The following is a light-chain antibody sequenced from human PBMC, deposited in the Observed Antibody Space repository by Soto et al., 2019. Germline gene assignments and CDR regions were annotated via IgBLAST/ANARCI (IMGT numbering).Light chain of an antibody. J-gene: IGLJ2*01. V-gene: IGLV7-43*01. Sequence: QTVVTQEPSLTVSPGGTVTLTCASGTGAVTSGDYPNWVQQKPGQAPRALIYGTSNKHSWTPARFSGSLLGGKAALTLSGVRPEDEAEYYCLFSYGGAQLVFGGGTKLTVL. CDR1: TGAVTSGDY. CDR3: LFSYGGAQLV. CDR2: GTS.